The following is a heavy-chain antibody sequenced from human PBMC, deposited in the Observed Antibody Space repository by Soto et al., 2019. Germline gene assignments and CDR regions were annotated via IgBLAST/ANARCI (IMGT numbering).Heavy chain of an antibody. J-gene: IGHJ3*02. V-gene: IGHV3-7*05. CDR2: IKEDGSEK. Sequence: GSLRLSCAASGFTFSNYYMTWVRQAPGKGLEWVANIKEDGSEKYYVDSMKGRFTISRDNAENSLYLQMNSLRAEDTALYYCARIRGGGGFDIWGQGTMVTVSS. CDR1: GFTFSNYY. D-gene: IGHD3-16*01. CDR3: ARIRGGGGFDI.